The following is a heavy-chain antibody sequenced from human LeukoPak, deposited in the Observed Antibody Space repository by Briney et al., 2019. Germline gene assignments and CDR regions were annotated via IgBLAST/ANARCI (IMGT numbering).Heavy chain of an antibody. D-gene: IGHD2-15*01. V-gene: IGHV3-72*01. CDR1: GFTFSDHY. Sequence: PGGSLRLSCAASGFTFSDHYMDWVRQAPGKGLEWGGRTSNKAYSYTTAYAASVKGRFTISRHDSKNSLYLQMNSLKTDDAAVYYCARRPDCSGGSCFVDYWGQGTLVTVSS. CDR3: ARRPDCSGGSCFVDY. CDR2: TSNKAYSYTT. J-gene: IGHJ4*02.